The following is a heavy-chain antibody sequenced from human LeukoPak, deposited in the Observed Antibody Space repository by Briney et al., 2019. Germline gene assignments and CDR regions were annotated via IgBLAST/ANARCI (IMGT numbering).Heavy chain of an antibody. CDR3: ARDGSSSWYFGYYYGMDV. J-gene: IGHJ6*02. V-gene: IGHV3-74*01. CDR2: INSDGSST. CDR1: GFTFSSYW. D-gene: IGHD6-13*01. Sequence: GGSLRLSCAASGFTFSSYWMHWVRQAPGKGLVWVSRINSDGSSTSYADSVKGRFTISRDNAKNTLYLQMNSLRAEDTAVYYCARDGSSSWYFGYYYGMDVWGQGTMVTVSS.